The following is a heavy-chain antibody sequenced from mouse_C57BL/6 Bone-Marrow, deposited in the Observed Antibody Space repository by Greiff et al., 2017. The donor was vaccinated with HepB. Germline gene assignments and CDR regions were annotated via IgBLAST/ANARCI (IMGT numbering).Heavy chain of an antibody. Sequence: EVKLVESGGDLVKPGGSLKLSCAASGFTFSSYGMSWVRQTPDKRLEWVATISSGGSYTYYPDSVKGRFTISRDNAKNTLYLQMSSLKSEDTAMYYCARDDYEGFAYWGQGTLVTVSA. CDR2: ISSGGSYT. J-gene: IGHJ3*01. CDR1: GFTFSSYG. CDR3: ARDDYEGFAY. V-gene: IGHV5-6*01. D-gene: IGHD2-4*01.